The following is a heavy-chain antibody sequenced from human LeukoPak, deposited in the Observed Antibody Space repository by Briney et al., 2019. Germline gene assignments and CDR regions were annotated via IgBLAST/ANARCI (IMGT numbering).Heavy chain of an antibody. CDR1: GYTFSGYN. CDR2: INPNSGGT. CDR3: ARDIRGCSGGSCY. Sequence: ASVKVSCKASGYTFSGYNMHWVRQAPGQGLEWMGWINPNSGGTNYAQKFQGRVTMTRDTSISTAYMELSRLRSDDTAAYYCARDIRGCSGGSCYWGQGTLVTVSS. V-gene: IGHV1-2*02. J-gene: IGHJ4*02. D-gene: IGHD2-15*01.